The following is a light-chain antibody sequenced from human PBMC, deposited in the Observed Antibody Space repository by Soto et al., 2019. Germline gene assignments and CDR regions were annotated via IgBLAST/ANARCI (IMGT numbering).Light chain of an antibody. CDR2: DAS. Sequence: DIHLTQSPSLLSASVGDRVTITCRASQGISQYVAWYQQKPGKAPKLLIYDASSLQSGVPSRFSGSASGTEFTLTISSLQPDDIATYYCQQCHRYLTFGQGTKVDIK. CDR1: QGISQY. J-gene: IGKJ1*01. CDR3: QQCHRYLT. V-gene: IGKV1-5*01.